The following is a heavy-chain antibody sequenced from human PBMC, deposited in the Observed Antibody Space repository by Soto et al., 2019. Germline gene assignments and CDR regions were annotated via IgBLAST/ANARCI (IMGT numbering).Heavy chain of an antibody. J-gene: IGHJ6*02. CDR2: IIPVFGNT. Sequence: QLQLEQSGPEVKKPGSSVKVSCKASGRSFSSDGVSWVRQAPGQGLEWMGGIIPVFGNTKYVQRFQGRLTITEDKSTSTVDMEMSSLSSEDTAVYFCARGQYYSSGSAATSYFYFGIDVWGQGTTVIVSS. D-gene: IGHD3-10*01. CDR3: ARGQYYSSGSAATSYFYFGIDV. CDR1: GRSFSSDG. V-gene: IGHV1-69*06.